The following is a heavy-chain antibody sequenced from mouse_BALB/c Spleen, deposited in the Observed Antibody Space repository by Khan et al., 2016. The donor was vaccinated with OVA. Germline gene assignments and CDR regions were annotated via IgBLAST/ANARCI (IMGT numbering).Heavy chain of an antibody. Sequence: EVELVESGGGLVQPGGSRKFSCAASGFTFSSFGMHWVRQAPEKGLEWVAYISSGSSTIYYAAPLKGRFTISRDNPKNTLFWQTTSLRSEDTAMYYCARNYGYYFDYWGQGTTLTVSS. CDR3: ARNYGYYFDY. V-gene: IGHV5-17*02. CDR2: ISSGSSTI. D-gene: IGHD1-2*01. CDR1: GFTFSSFG. J-gene: IGHJ2*01.